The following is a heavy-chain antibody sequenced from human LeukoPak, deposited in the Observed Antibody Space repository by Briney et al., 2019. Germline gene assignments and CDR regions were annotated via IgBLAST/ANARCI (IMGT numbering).Heavy chain of an antibody. Sequence: ASVKVSCKASGYTFTSYAMNWVRQAPGQGLEWMGWINTNTGNPMYAQGFTGRIVFSLDTSVSTVYLQISGLKAEDTAVYYCARENNYDLNWFDPWGQGTLVTVSS. D-gene: IGHD3-22*01. CDR3: ARENNYDLNWFDP. CDR2: INTNTGNP. CDR1: GYTFTSYA. J-gene: IGHJ5*02. V-gene: IGHV7-4-1*02.